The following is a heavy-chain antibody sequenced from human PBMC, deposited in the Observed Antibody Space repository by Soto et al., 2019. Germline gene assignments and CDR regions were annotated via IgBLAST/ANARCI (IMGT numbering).Heavy chain of an antibody. D-gene: IGHD2-15*01. CDR1: GFTFSSYA. CDR3: GRPDIVVVVAANGMDV. J-gene: IGHJ6*01. CDR2: ISYDGSNK. V-gene: IGHV3-30-3*01. Sequence: QVQLVESGGGVVQPGRSLRLSCAASGFTFSSYAMHWVRQAPGKGLEWVAVISYDGSNKYYADSVKGRFTISRDNSKNTLYLQMNSLRAEDTAVYYCGRPDIVVVVAANGMDVW.